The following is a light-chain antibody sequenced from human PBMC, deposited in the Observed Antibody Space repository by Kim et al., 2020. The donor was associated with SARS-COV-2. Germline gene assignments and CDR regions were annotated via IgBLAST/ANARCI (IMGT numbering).Light chain of an antibody. Sequence: SYELTQPPSVSVAPGKTATITCGGDNIGSSSVHWYQQKPGQAPVLVIYYDTDRPSGIPERFSGSNSDNLATLTISRVEAGDEADHYCQVWGSTDHRVFGG. CDR2: YDT. V-gene: IGLV3-21*01. CDR3: QVWGSTDHRV. CDR1: NIGSSS. J-gene: IGLJ3*02.